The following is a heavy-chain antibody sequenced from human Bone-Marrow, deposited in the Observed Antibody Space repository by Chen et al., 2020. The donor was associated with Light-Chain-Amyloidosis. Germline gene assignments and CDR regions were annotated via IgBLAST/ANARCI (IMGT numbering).Heavy chain of an antibody. J-gene: IGHJ4*02. V-gene: IGHV1-46*01. CDR1: GYTFPDYY. CDR2: LDPTGANK. CDR3: VRADGQQSFDY. D-gene: IGHD6-13*01. Sequence: QVQLVQSGTEVKESGASVKVSCKASGYTFPDYYMHWVRQTPGQGLEWMGILDPTGANKNHTRKFQGRVTMTRDTPTSTVYMELSSLRTEDTAVYYCVRADGQQSFDYWGQGTVVTVSS.